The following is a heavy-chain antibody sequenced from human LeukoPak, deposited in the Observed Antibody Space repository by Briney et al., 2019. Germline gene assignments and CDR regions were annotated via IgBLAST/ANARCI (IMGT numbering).Heavy chain of an antibody. CDR1: GFTFSSYG. J-gene: IGHJ4*02. CDR2: ISYDGGNK. V-gene: IGHV3-30*18. Sequence: GGSLRLSCAASGFTFSSYGMHWVRQAPGKGLEWVAVISYDGGNKYYADSVKGRFTISRDNSKNTLYLQMNSLRAEDTAVYYCAKDCSSTSCNPTPTDWGQGTLGTVSS. D-gene: IGHD2-2*01. CDR3: AKDCSSTSCNPTPTD.